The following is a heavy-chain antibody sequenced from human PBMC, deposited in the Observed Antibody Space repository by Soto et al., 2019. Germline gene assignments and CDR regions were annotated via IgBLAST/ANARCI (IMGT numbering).Heavy chain of an antibody. CDR1: GGSFSGYY. D-gene: IGHD2-2*01. J-gene: IGHJ6*03. Sequence: SETLSLTCAVYGGSFSGYYWSWIRQPPGKGLEWIGEINHSGSTNYNPSLKSRVTISVDTSKNQFSLKLSSVTAADTAVYYCARGRYCSSTSCYYYYMDVWGKGTTVTVSS. CDR3: ARGRYCSSTSCYYYYMDV. CDR2: INHSGST. V-gene: IGHV4-34*01.